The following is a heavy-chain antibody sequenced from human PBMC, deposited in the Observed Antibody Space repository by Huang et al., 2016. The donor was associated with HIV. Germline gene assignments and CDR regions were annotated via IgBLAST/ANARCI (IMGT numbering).Heavy chain of an antibody. V-gene: IGHV2-5*02. Sequence: QITLKESGHTLVKPTQTLTLTCTFSGISFSTSGGGVGWVRQPPGKALEWLAHIYWDDDKRYSPALKSRLTTSKDTSENRVVLTMTNLDPGDTATYYCAHRRVAAAPFFFDIWGPGVLVIVSS. CDR1: GISFSTSGGG. CDR3: AHRRVAAAPFFFDI. CDR2: IYWDDDK. J-gene: IGHJ4*02. D-gene: IGHD2-15*01.